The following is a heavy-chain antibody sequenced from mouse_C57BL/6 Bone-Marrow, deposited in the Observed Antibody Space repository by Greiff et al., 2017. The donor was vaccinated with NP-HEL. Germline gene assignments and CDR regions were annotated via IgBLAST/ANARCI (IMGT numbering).Heavy chain of an antibody. CDR2: IDPSDSYT. V-gene: IGHV1-69*01. CDR3: ARSGYDYGYYAMDY. Sequence: QVQLQQSGAELVMPGASVKLSCKASGYTFTSYGMHWVKQRPGQGLEWIGEIDPSDSYTNYYQNFKGKSTLTVAKSYSTAYMQLSSMTSEDSAVCYCARSGYDYGYYAMDYWGQGTSVTVSS. J-gene: IGHJ4*01. D-gene: IGHD2-4*01. CDR1: GYTFTSYG.